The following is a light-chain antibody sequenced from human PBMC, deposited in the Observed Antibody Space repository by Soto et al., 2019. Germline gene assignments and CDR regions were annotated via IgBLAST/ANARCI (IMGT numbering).Light chain of an antibody. J-gene: IGKJ4*01. CDR3: QQYNSNPLT. V-gene: IGKV1-5*03. CDR1: QRISTW. Sequence: DIQMTQSPSTLSASVGARVTITCRASQRISTWLAWYQQKPGKAPKILIYMASSLESGVPSRFSGSGSGTEFTLTISSLQPDDFATYYCQQYNSNPLTFGGGTKVEIK. CDR2: MAS.